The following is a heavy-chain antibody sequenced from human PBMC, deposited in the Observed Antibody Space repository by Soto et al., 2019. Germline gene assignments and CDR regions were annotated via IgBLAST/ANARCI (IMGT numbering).Heavy chain of an antibody. D-gene: IGHD4-4*01. CDR1: GFRFYDAW. J-gene: IGHJ2*01. V-gene: IGHV3-15*07. Sequence: GGSLRLSCAAPGFRFYDAWMIWVRQAPGKGLEWVGHIKSKTDGGTTDHATPVKGRFTISRDDSKNTLYLQMNSLRAEDTAVYYCARPLWRDDYNLGYFDLWGRGTLVTVSS. CDR2: IKSKTDGGTT. CDR3: ARPLWRDDYNLGYFDL.